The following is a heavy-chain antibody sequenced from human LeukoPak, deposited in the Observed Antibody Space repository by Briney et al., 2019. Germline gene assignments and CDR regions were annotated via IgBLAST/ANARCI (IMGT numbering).Heavy chain of an antibody. CDR3: ARERGYDFWSGSRVLFDY. CDR2: ISSSGTTI. V-gene: IGHV3-11*04. D-gene: IGHD3-3*01. CDR1: GFTFSDYY. J-gene: IGHJ4*02. Sequence: GGSLRLSCAASGFTFSDYYMSWIRQAPGKGLEWVPYISSSGTTIYYADSVKGRLTISRDNAKSSLYLQMNSLRAEDTAVYYCARERGYDFWSGSRVLFDYWGQGTLVTVSS.